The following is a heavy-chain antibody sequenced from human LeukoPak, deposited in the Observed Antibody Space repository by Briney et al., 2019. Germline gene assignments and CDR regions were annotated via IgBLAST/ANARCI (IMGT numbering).Heavy chain of an antibody. CDR3: ARCDKTTGYCSSTSCGEFHL. J-gene: IGHJ2*01. V-gene: IGHV4-34*01. D-gene: IGHD2-2*01. CDR1: GGSFSGYY. Sequence: PSETLSLTCAVYGGSFSGYYWSWIRQPPGKGLEWIGEITHSGSTNYNPSLKSRVTISVDTSKNQFSLKLSSVTAADTAVYYCARCDKTTGYCSSTSCGEFHLWGRGTLVTVSS. CDR2: ITHSGST.